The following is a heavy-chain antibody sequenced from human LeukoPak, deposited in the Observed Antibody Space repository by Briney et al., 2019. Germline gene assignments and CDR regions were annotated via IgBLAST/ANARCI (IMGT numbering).Heavy chain of an antibody. J-gene: IGHJ4*02. CDR2: IIPIYGRA. V-gene: IGHV1-69*13. CDR1: GGSFTSYG. CDR3: AAGGAYEFRDD. D-gene: IGHD3-3*01. Sequence: GASVKVSCKASGGSFTSYGISWVRQAPGQGLEWMGKIIPIYGRANYGQKFQGRVTITADELATTSYMELSSLTAEDMAVYYCAAGGAYEFRDDWGQGTLVTVSS.